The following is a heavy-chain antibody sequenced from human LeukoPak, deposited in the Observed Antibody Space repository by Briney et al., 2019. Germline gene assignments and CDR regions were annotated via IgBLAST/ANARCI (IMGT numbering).Heavy chain of an antibody. CDR2: ISSSGSTI. J-gene: IGHJ3*02. D-gene: IGHD1-26*01. CDR1: GFTFSSYE. Sequence: GGSLRLSCAASGFTFSSYEMNWVRQAPGKGLEWVSYISSSGSTIYYADSVKGRFTISRDNSKNTLYLQMNSLRAEDTAVYYCAKDGASYSGSYSRAFDIWGQGTMVTVSS. CDR3: AKDGASYSGSYSRAFDI. V-gene: IGHV3-48*03.